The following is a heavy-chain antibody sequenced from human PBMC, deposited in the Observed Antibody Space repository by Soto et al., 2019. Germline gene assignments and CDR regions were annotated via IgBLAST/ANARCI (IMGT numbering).Heavy chain of an antibody. CDR1: GYIFTAYS. Sequence: ASVKVSCKASGYIFTAYSMHWVRQAPGQGLEWIGVVNPSGGSTNYARKFQGRITMTRDTSTSTVYMDLSSLTSEDTAVYYCAREENCSDGICYSEYFQGWGQGTLVTVSS. V-gene: IGHV1-46*01. D-gene: IGHD2-15*01. J-gene: IGHJ1*01. CDR2: VNPSGGST. CDR3: AREENCSDGICYSEYFQG.